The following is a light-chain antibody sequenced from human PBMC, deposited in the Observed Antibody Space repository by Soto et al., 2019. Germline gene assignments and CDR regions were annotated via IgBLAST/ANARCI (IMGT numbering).Light chain of an antibody. V-gene: IGKV3-15*01. CDR3: QQYSKWPIT. J-gene: IGKJ5*01. Sequence: EMVMTQSPAILSLSPGESATLSCRAIQGVNSNYLAWYQQNPGQPPRLLIYGISTRATGIPARFSGSGSGTEFSLTISSLQSEDFAVYYCQQYSKWPITFGQGTRLEIK. CDR2: GIS. CDR1: QGVNSN.